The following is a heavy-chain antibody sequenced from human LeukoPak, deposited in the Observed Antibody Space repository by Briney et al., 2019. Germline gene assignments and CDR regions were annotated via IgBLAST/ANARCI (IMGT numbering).Heavy chain of an antibody. CDR3: ARDSGSSSWYKISWFDP. CDR2: INPNSGGT. D-gene: IGHD6-13*01. CDR1: GYTFNGYY. V-gene: IGHV1-2*02. J-gene: IGHJ5*02. Sequence: ASVKVSCKASGYTFNGYYKHWVRQAPGQGLEWMGWINPNSGGTNYAQKFQGRVTMTRDTSISTAYMELSRLRSDDTAVYYCARDSGSSSWYKISWFDPWGQGTLVTVSS.